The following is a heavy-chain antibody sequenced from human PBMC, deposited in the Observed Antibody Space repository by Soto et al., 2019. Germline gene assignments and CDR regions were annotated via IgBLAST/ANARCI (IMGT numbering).Heavy chain of an antibody. CDR3: ARSEEGSDYYYYGLDV. CDR1: GDSVSSSSVA. CDR2: TYYRSRWYS. J-gene: IGHJ6*02. V-gene: IGHV6-1*01. Sequence: SPTLSLPCVISGDSVSSSSVAWNWVRQSPSRGLEWLGRTYYRSRWYSDFAVSVRGRIVINADTSKNQFSLQLNSVTPEDTAVYFCARSEEGSDYYYYGLDVWGQGTTVTVSS.